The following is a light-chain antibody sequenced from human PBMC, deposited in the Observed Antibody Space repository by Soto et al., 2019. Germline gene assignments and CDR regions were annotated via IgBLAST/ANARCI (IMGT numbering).Light chain of an antibody. Sequence: QSVLTQPASVSGSPGQSITISCTGTSSDVGSYNYVSWYQHHPGKAPKLMIYEVSSRPSGVSNRFSGSKSGNTASLTISGLQAEDEADYYCSLYTTSSTFVFGTGTKLTVL. J-gene: IGLJ1*01. V-gene: IGLV2-14*01. CDR3: SLYTTSSTFV. CDR1: SSDVGSYNY. CDR2: EVS.